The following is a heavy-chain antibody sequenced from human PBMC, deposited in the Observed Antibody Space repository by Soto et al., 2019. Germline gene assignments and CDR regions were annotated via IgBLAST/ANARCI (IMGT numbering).Heavy chain of an antibody. Sequence: SETLSLTCAVYGGSFSGYYWSWIRQPPWKGLEWIGEINHSGSTNYNPSLKSRVTISVDTSKNQFSLKLSSVTAADTAVYYCARHNIAAAGTMNYYGMDVWGQGTTVTVSS. CDR3: ARHNIAAAGTMNYYGMDV. CDR2: INHSGST. V-gene: IGHV4-34*01. CDR1: GGSFSGYY. J-gene: IGHJ6*01. D-gene: IGHD6-13*01.